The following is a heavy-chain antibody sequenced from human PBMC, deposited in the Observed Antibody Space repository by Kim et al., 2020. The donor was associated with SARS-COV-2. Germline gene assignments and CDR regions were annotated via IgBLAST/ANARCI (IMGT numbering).Heavy chain of an antibody. CDR2: ITQDGSST. J-gene: IGHJ4*02. CDR3: ARTNHCDY. CDR1: GFTFVNYR. V-gene: IGHV3-74*01. Sequence: GGSLRLSCAASGFTFVNYRMHWVRQAPGKGLLWVATITQDGSSTTYADSVKGRFTISRDNAKNTVYLQMNSLRAEDTAVYYCARTNHCDYRGQAAMGTDS.